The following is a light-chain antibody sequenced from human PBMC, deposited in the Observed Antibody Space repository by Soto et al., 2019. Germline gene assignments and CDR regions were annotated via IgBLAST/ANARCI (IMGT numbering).Light chain of an antibody. V-gene: IGKV2-30*01. CDR2: RAS. Sequence: DVVMTQSTLSLPVTPGQPASISCRASQSLVYSDGNAYLNWFHQTPGQSPRRLIYRASKRDSGVPARCSGSGSGTDFTPQIKTVEPEDVEIYCCMQAAHWPPTFGRGTRVEIK. CDR3: MQAAHWPPT. J-gene: IGKJ1*01. CDR1: QSLVYSDGNAY.